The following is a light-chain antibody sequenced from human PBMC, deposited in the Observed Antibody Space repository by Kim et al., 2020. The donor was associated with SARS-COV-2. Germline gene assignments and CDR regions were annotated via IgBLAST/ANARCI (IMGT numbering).Light chain of an antibody. V-gene: IGKV3-11*01. J-gene: IGKJ4*01. CDR2: DAS. CDR1: QNIDTY. Sequence: PVERATLSCRVSQNIDTYLAWYQQRPGQAPRLLVYDASNRATGVPDRFSGSGSGTDFTLTISSLEPEDFSIYYCQQRNSWPPAVTFGGGTKVDIK. CDR3: QQRNSWPPAVT.